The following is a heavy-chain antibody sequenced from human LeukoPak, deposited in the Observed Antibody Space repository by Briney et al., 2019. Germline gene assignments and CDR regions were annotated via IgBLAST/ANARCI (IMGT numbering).Heavy chain of an antibody. CDR2: IYYSGST. CDR1: GGSISSSSYY. D-gene: IGHD3-10*01. V-gene: IGHV4-39*07. J-gene: IGHJ5*02. CDR3: ARGWGDYYGSGSDEPMGGSGLNWFDP. Sequence: SETLSLTCTVSGGSISSSSYYWGWIRQPPGKGLEWIGSIYYSGSTYYNPSLKSRVTISVDTSKNQFSLKLSSVTAADTAVYYWARGWGDYYGSGSDEPMGGSGLNWFDPWGQGTLVTVSS.